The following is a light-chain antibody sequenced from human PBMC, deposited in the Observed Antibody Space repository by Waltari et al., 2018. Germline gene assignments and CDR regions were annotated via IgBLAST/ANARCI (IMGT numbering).Light chain of an antibody. CDR2: DVN. CDR1: SSDVGGYNY. Sequence: QSALTQPASVSGSPGQSITISCTGTSSDVGGYNYVSWYQQYPGKAPKLMIYDVNKRPSVVSTRFSGSKSGTTASLTISGLQAEDEADYYCSSYTSSSTLVFGGGTKLTVL. CDR3: SSYTSSSTLV. J-gene: IGLJ3*02. V-gene: IGLV2-14*03.